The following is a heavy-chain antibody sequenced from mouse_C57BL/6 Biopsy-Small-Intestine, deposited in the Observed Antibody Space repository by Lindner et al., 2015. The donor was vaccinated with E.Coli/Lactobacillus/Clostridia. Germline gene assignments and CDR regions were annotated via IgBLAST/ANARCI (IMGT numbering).Heavy chain of an antibody. D-gene: IGHD1-1*01. CDR2: MNPNSGHT. CDR1: GYTFINFD. V-gene: IGHV1S29*02. CDR3: ARLLILKGRRFDP. Sequence: SVKVSCKASGYTFINFDIHWVRQSTGQGLEWIGWMNPNSGHTGYAQKFQGRVTMTRDTSTSIAYMELRGLRSDDTAVYYCARLLILKGRRFDPWGQGTLVTVSS. J-gene: IGHJ4*01.